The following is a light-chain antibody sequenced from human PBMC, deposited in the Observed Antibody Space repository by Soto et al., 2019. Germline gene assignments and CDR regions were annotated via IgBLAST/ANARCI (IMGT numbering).Light chain of an antibody. J-gene: IGKJ1*01. Sequence: EIVMTQSRATLSLSPGDRAPLSCRASQSVSSYLAWYQQKPGQAPRLLIYDASNRATGIPARFSGSGSGTDFTLTISSLEPEDFAVYYCQQRSNWPPWTFGQGTKVDIK. CDR1: QSVSSY. CDR3: QQRSNWPPWT. V-gene: IGKV3-11*01. CDR2: DAS.